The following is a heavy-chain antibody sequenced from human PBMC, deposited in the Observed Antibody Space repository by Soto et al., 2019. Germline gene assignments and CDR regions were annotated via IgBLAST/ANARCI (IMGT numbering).Heavy chain of an antibody. D-gene: IGHD3-10*01. Sequence: QVQLVQSGAEVKKPGGSVKVSCKASGYTFTSYYMHWVRQAPGQGLEWMGIINPSGGSTSYAQKFQGRVTMTRDTSTSTVYMELSSLRSEDTAVYYCAKEVRGGFGESTFDYWGQGTLVTVSS. J-gene: IGHJ4*02. CDR2: INPSGGST. CDR3: AKEVRGGFGESTFDY. V-gene: IGHV1-46*01. CDR1: GYTFTSYY.